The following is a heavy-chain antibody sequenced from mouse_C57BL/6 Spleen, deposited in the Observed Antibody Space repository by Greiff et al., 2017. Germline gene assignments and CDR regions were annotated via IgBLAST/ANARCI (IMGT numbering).Heavy chain of an antibody. CDR1: GYTFTSYW. V-gene: IGHV1-64*01. D-gene: IGHD2-3*01. J-gene: IGHJ3*01. CDR3: AGDGPFAY. Sequence: QVQLQQPGAELVKPGPSVKLSCKASGYTFTSYWMPWVKQRPGQGLEWIGLVHPNSGSTTYNEKFKCKATLTVDKSSSTAYMQLSSLTSEDSAVYYWAGDGPFAYWGQGTLGTVSA. CDR2: VHPNSGST.